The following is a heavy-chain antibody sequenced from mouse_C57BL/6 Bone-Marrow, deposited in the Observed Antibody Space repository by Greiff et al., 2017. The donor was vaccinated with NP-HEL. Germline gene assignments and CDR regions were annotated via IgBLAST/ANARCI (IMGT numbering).Heavy chain of an antibody. CDR3: ARPLGRYFDY. J-gene: IGHJ2*01. CDR2: ISSGSSTI. Sequence: EVHLVESGGGLVKPGGSLKLSCAASGFTFSDYGMHWVRQAPEKGLEWVAYISSGSSTIYYADTVKGRFTISRDNAKNTLFLQMTSLRSEDTAMYYCARPLGRYFDYWGQGTTLTVSS. V-gene: IGHV5-17*01. CDR1: GFTFSDYG. D-gene: IGHD4-1*01.